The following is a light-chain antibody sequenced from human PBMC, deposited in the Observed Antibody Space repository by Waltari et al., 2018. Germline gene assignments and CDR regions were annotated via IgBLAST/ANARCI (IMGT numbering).Light chain of an antibody. CDR1: QDIRTW. J-gene: IGKJ2*01. CDR2: SAS. V-gene: IGKV1-12*01. CDR3: QQANSFPHT. Sequence: DIQMTQSPSSVSASIGDRVTMTCRASQDIRTWLAWYQQKPGRAPKLLVYSASSLVFGVPSRFSGSGSGTDFTLTINSMQPEDFGTYYCQQANSFPHTYGQGTNLE.